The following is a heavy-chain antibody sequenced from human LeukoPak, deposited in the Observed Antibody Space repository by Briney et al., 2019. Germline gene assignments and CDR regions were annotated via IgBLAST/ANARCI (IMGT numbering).Heavy chain of an antibody. CDR2: INHSGST. CDR3: ARGNYYDSSGYYPLPKSPTRYFDY. CDR1: GGSISSSSYY. D-gene: IGHD3-22*01. J-gene: IGHJ4*02. V-gene: IGHV4-39*07. Sequence: PSETLSLTCTVSGGSISSSSYYWSWIRQPPGKGLEWIGEINHSGSTNYNPSLKSRVTISVDTSKNQFSLKLSSVTAADTAVYYCARGNYYDSSGYYPLPKSPTRYFDYWGQGTLVTVSS.